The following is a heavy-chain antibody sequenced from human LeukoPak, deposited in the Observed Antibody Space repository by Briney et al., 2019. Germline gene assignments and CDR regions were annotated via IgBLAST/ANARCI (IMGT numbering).Heavy chain of an antibody. D-gene: IGHD3-22*01. V-gene: IGHV5-51*01. Sequence: GESLQISCKGSGYSFTSYWIGWVRQMPGKGLEWMGIIYPGDSYTNYSPSFQGHVTISADKSISTAYLQWSSLKASDTAMYYCARLYYYDSSGYVLGFWGQGTLVTVSS. CDR1: GYSFTSYW. J-gene: IGHJ4*02. CDR3: ARLYYYDSSGYVLGF. CDR2: IYPGDSYT.